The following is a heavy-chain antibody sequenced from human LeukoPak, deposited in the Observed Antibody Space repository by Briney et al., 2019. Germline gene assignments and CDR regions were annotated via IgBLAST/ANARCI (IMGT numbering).Heavy chain of an antibody. D-gene: IGHD3-3*01. CDR3: AKDWSGYYNWSDP. Sequence: GGSLRLSCAASGFTFSSYGMHWVRQAPGKGLEWVAFIRYDGSNKYYADSVKGRFTISRDNSKNTLYLQMNSLRAEDTAVYYCAKDWSGYYNWSDPWGQGTLVTVSS. CDR2: IRYDGSNK. V-gene: IGHV3-30*02. J-gene: IGHJ5*02. CDR1: GFTFSSYG.